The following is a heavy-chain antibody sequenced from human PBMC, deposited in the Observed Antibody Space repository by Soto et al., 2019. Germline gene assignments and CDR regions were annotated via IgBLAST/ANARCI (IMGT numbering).Heavy chain of an antibody. V-gene: IGHV6-1*01. D-gene: IGHD6-6*01. CDR3: ARVVRSSSYYYYYYMDV. CDR1: GDSVSSNSAA. J-gene: IGHJ6*03. Sequence: SQTLSLTCAISGDSVSSNSAAWNRIRQSPSRGLEWLGRTYYRSKWYNDYAVSVKSRITINPDTSKNQFSLQLNSVTPEDTAVYYCARVVRSSSYYYYYYMDVWGKGTTVTVSS. CDR2: TYYRSKWYN.